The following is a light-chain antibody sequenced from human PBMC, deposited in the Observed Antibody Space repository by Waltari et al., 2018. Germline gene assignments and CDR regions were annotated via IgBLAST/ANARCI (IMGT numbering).Light chain of an antibody. J-gene: IGKJ2*01. CDR2: KAS. CDR3: QQYTGYSYT. Sequence: IQMPHAPSTLSASVGDSVRITCRASQSINNRLAWYQQKSGKAPKLLLYKASSLESGVPSRFSGSGYGTEFTLTISSLQPDDFATYYCQQYTGYSYTFGQGTKLEIK. CDR1: QSINNR. V-gene: IGKV1-5*03.